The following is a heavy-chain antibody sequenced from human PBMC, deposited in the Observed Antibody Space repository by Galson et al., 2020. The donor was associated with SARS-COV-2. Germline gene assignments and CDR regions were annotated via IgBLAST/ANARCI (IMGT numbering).Heavy chain of an antibody. CDR1: GFTFSSYS. Sequence: GGSLRLSCAASGFTFSSYSMNWVRQAPGKGLEWVSSISSSSSYIYYADSVKGRFTISRDNAKNSLYLQMNSLRAEDTAVYYCARRAAVAVAGGDYYGMDVWGQGTTVTVSS. J-gene: IGHJ6*02. V-gene: IGHV3-21*01. CDR2: ISSSSSYI. CDR3: ARRAAVAVAGGDYYGMDV. D-gene: IGHD6-19*01.